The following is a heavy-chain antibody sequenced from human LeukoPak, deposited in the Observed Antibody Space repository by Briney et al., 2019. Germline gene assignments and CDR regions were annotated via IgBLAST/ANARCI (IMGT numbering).Heavy chain of an antibody. CDR1: GGSISSGDYY. CDR2: IYYSGST. Sequence: LQTLSLTCTVSGGSISSGDYYWSWIRQHPGKGLEWIGYIYYSGSTYYNPSLKSRVTISLDTSKSQFSLKLSSVTAADTAVYYCARDQEDSGTDYWGQGTLVTVSS. CDR3: ARDQEDSGTDY. D-gene: IGHD3-10*01. J-gene: IGHJ4*02. V-gene: IGHV4-31*03.